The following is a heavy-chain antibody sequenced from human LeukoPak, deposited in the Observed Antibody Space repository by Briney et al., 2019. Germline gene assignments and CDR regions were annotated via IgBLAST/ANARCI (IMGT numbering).Heavy chain of an antibody. CDR2: INHSGST. V-gene: IGHV4-34*01. CDR1: GGSFSGYY. D-gene: IGHD3-9*01. J-gene: IGHJ4*02. Sequence: SETLSLTCAVYGGSFSGYYWSWIRQPPGKGLEWIGEINHSGSTNYNPSLKSRVTISVDTSKNQCSLKQSSVTAAATAVYYCARHRKPRVTGYYCDYWGQGTLVTVPS. CDR3: ARHRKPRVTGYYCDY.